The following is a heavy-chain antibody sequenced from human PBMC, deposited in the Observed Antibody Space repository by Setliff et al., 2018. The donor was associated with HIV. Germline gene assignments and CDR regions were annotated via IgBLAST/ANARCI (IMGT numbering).Heavy chain of an antibody. V-gene: IGHV3-15*01. D-gene: IGHD3-22*01. CDR2: IKSKTDGGTT. CDR3: TRPGYYYDSSGSGPAMDV. J-gene: IGHJ6*03. CDR1: GFTFTNFW. Sequence: GGSLRLSCATSGFTFTNFWMTWVRQAQGKGLEWVGRIKSKTDGGTTDYAAPVKGRLTISRDDSKNTLYLQMNSLKTEGTAVYYCTRPGYYYDSSGSGPAMDVWGKGTTVTVSS.